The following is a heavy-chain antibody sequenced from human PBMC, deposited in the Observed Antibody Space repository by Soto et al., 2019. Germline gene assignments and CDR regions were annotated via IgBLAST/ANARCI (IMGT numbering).Heavy chain of an antibody. Sequence: GASVKVSCKASGFTFTNSAVQWVRQARGQRLEWIGWIVVGGGNTKYAQELQERLTITRDMSTNTAYMELSSLRSEDTAVYYCAEALYTGATCCSFEIWGQGTMVTVSS. V-gene: IGHV1-58*01. CDR2: IVVGGGNT. D-gene: IGHD2-21*02. CDR3: AEALYTGATCCSFEI. CDR1: GFTFTNSA. J-gene: IGHJ3*02.